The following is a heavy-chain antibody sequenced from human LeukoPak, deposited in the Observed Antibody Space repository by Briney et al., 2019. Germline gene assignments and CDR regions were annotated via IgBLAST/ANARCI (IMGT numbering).Heavy chain of an antibody. D-gene: IGHD2-21*02. Sequence: GGSLRLSCAASGFTFSSHSMSWVRQAPGEGLEWVAAISPSGDSTTYPDSVKGQFTISRDNSKNRLYLQMNTLTVEDTALYYCARRLLTGGVTDFFDFWGEGGLLTVSS. CDR2: ISPSGDST. V-gene: IGHV3-23*01. CDR1: GFTFSSHS. CDR3: ARRLLTGGVTDFFDF. J-gene: IGHJ4*02.